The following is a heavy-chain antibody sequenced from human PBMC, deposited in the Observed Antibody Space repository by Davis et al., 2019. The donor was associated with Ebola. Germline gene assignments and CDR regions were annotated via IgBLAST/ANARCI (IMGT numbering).Heavy chain of an antibody. CDR1: GFTFSSYG. J-gene: IGHJ6*02. D-gene: IGHD2-2*01. CDR3: ARVLSCSSTSCFYYYYYGMDV. CDR2: ISSSGSTI. V-gene: IGHV3-48*04. Sequence: GGSLRLSCAASGFTFSSYGMNWVRQAPGKGLEWVSYISSSGSTIYYADSVKGRFTISRDNAKNSLYLQMNSLRAEDTAVYYCARVLSCSSTSCFYYYYYGMDVWGQGTTVTVSS.